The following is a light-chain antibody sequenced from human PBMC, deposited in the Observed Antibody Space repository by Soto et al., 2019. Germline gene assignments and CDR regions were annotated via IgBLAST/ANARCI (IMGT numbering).Light chain of an antibody. CDR1: QSVSSSY. CDR3: HQSGSSPYT. CDR2: GAS. J-gene: IGKJ2*01. Sequence: EIVLTQSPGTLSLSPGERATLSCRASQSVSSSYLAWYEQKPDQAPSLLIYGASSRATGIPDRFSGSGSGTDFTLTISRVEPEDFAVYYCHQSGSSPYTFGQGTKLEIK. V-gene: IGKV3-20*01.